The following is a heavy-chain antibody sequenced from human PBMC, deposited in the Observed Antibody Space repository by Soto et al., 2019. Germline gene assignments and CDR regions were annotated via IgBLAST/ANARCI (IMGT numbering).Heavy chain of an antibody. D-gene: IGHD1-1*01. J-gene: IGHJ4*02. CDR2: IYYSGST. CDR3: ARDVPWNDAHFFDY. CDR1: GGSISSGGYY. V-gene: IGHV4-31*03. Sequence: QVQLQESGPGLVKPSQTLSLTCTVSGGSISSGGYYWSWIRQHPGKGLEWIGYIYYSGSTYYNPSLKSRVTRSVDTSKNQFSLKLSSVTAADTAVYYCARDVPWNDAHFFDYWGQGTLVTVSS.